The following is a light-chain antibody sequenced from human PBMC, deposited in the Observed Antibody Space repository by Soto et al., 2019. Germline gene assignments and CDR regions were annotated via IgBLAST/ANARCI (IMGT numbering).Light chain of an antibody. CDR3: QKCKVAPFT. CDR2: AAS. CDR1: QGIDNH. V-gene: IGKV1-27*01. Sequence: DIQMTQSPSSLSASLGDRVTITCRASQGIDNHLAWCQQKPGKAPKLLIYAASTLHSGVPSRFTGSGSGTDFTLTISSLQPEDAATYYCQKCKVAPFTFGGGTKVEI. J-gene: IGKJ4*01.